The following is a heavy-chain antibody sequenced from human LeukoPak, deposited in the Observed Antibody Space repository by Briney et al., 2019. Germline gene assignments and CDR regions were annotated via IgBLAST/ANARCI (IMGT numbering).Heavy chain of an antibody. CDR2: ISDTGKVV. CDR1: GFNFGAFA. J-gene: IGHJ4*02. D-gene: IGHD3-3*01. CDR3: DNGEW. V-gene: IGHV3-23*01. Sequence: GGSLRLSCIGSGFNFGAFAMSWVRQVPGRSPEFVSSISDTGKVVFYRDSVRGRATVSRDNSRSTLYLQLSDVRGDDTAVYYCDNGEWWGPGTQVVVSS.